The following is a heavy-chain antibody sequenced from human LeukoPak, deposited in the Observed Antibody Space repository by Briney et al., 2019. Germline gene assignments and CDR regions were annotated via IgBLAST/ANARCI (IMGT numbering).Heavy chain of an antibody. J-gene: IGHJ4*02. D-gene: IGHD3-9*01. CDR2: INPNSGGT. CDR3: ASEQSFDFHSPKDY. V-gene: IGHV1-2*02. CDR1: GYTFTGYY. Sequence: GASVKVSCKASGYTFTGYYMHWVRQAPGQGLEWMGWINPNSGGTNYAQKFQGRVTMTRDTSISTAYMELSSLRSEDTAVYYCASEQSFDFHSPKDYWGQGTLVTVSS.